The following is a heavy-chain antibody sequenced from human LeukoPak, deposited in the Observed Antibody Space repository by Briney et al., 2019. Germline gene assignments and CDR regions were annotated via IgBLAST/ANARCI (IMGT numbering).Heavy chain of an antibody. CDR1: GYTFTSYD. V-gene: IGHV1-8*03. D-gene: IGHD2/OR15-2a*01. Sequence: ASVKVSCKASGYTFTSYDINWVRQATGQGLEWMGWINPNNGSTGYAQKFQARVTITRNTSINTAYMELSSLRSEDTAVYYCARDVLSYWYFDLWGRGTLVTASS. CDR3: ARDVLSYWYFDL. J-gene: IGHJ2*01. CDR2: INPNNGST.